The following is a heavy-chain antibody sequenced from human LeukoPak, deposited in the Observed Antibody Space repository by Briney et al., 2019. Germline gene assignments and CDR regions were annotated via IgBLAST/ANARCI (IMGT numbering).Heavy chain of an antibody. Sequence: SETLSLTCTVSGGSISSYYWSWIRQPPGKGLEWSGYIYYSGSTNYNPSLKSRVTISVDTSKNQFSLKLSSVTAADTAVYYCARPQYCGSNYYHAFEIWGQGTLVTVSS. CDR2: IYYSGST. V-gene: IGHV4-59*01. D-gene: IGHD2-21*01. J-gene: IGHJ3*02. CDR1: GGSISSYY. CDR3: ARPQYCGSNYYHAFEI.